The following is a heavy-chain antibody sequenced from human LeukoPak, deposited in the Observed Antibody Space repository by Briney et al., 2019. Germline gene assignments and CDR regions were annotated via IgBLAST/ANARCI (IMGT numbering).Heavy chain of an antibody. J-gene: IGHJ3*02. V-gene: IGHV4-39*02. D-gene: IGHD3-3*01. CDR1: GGSISSSSYY. CDR3: AREGTIFGVVIANAFDI. Sequence: AETLSLTCTVSGGSISSSSYYWGWIRQPPGKGLEWIGSIYYSGSTYYNPSLKSRVTISVDTSKNQFSLKLSSVTAADTAVYYCAREGTIFGVVIANAFDIWGQGTMVTVSS. CDR2: IYYSGST.